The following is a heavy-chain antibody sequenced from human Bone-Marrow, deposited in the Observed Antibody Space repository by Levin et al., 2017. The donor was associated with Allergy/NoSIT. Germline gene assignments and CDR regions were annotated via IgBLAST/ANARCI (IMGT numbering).Heavy chain of an antibody. D-gene: IGHD6-6*01. Sequence: GGSLRLSCGASGFTFVDYPMHWVRQPPGRGLEWVSSINWKGNSMDYADSVKGRFTISRDNARNSLYLQMNSLRHEDTALYYCAKDLRPSSSMDYYYSSGMDVWGPGTTVTVSS. J-gene: IGHJ6*02. CDR3: AKDLRPSSSMDYYYSSGMDV. CDR1: GFTFVDYP. V-gene: IGHV3-9*01. CDR2: INWKGNSM.